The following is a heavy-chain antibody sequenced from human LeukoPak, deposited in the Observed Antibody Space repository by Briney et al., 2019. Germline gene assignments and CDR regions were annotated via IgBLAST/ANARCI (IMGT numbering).Heavy chain of an antibody. D-gene: IGHD4-17*01. CDR1: GCTFSNYA. J-gene: IGHJ4*02. CDR2: IIPRLGIA. CDR3: ARRGPRALDYGDYQFDY. Sequence: GASVKVSCKASGCTFSNYAISWVRQAPGQGLEWMGRIIPRLGIANYAQKFQGRVTITADKSTRTAYMELSSLRSEDTAVYYCARRGPRALDYGDYQFDYWGQGTLVTVSS. V-gene: IGHV1-69*04.